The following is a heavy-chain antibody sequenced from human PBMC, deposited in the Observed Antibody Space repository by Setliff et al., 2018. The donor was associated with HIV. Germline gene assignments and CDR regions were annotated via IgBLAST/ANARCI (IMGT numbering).Heavy chain of an antibody. V-gene: IGHV3-30*02. J-gene: IGHJ5*02. Sequence: PGGSLRLSCAASGFTFSSYGMHWVRQAPGKGLELVAFIRYDGSNKYYADSVKGRFTISRDNSKNTLFLQMNSLRAEDTAVYYCAKDRRYYYGSGSYAAETWGQGTLVTVSS. CDR3: AKDRRYYYGSGSYAAET. CDR2: IRYDGSNK. CDR1: GFTFSSYG. D-gene: IGHD3-10*01.